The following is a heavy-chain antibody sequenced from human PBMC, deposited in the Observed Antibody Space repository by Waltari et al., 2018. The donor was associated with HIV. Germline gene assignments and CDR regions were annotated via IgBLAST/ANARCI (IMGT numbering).Heavy chain of an antibody. CDR3: ARAVSPNWFDP. Sequence: QVQLVQSGSELKKPGASVKVSCKASGYSFTTYSINCVRQAPGQGLEWMGWIHTNTGNPTYAQGFTGRFVFSLDTSVSTAYLQISSLKAEDTAVYYCARAVSPNWFDPWGQGTLVAVSS. CDR1: GYSFTTYS. J-gene: IGHJ5*02. CDR2: IHTNTGNP. V-gene: IGHV7-4-1*02.